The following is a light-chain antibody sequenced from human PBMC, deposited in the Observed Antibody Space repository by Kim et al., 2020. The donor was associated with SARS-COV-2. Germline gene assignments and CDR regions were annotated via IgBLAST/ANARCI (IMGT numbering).Light chain of an antibody. CDR3: QQYGISPGT. V-gene: IGKV3-20*01. CDR2: GAD. Sequence: GEGATLSGQANQSLNSCVAWYHQKPGQAPRHLNYGADSRATSIPDRFSGSGSGTDCTLAISRLEPEDSAVYYCQQYGISPGTFGQGTKVDIK. CDR1: QSLNSCV. J-gene: IGKJ1*01.